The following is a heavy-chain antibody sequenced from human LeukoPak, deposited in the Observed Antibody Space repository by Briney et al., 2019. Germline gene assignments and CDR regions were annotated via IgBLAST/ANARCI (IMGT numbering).Heavy chain of an antibody. J-gene: IGHJ4*02. CDR3: ARQGYSSGYLDY. CDR2: IYPGDSDT. CDR1: GYSFSISA. V-gene: IGHV5-51*01. D-gene: IGHD6-19*01. Sequence: GESLKISCKGSGYSFSISAIGWVRQMPGKGLEWMGIIYPGDSDTRYSPSFQGRVTVSVDKSITTAYLQWSSLKASDSAMYYCARQGYSSGYLDYWGQGTLVTVSS.